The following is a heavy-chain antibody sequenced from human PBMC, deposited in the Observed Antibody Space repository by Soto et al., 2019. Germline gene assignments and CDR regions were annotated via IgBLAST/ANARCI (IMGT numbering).Heavy chain of an antibody. CDR3: ARGHYYDSSGYYWPGAFDI. V-gene: IGHV1-18*04. CDR1: GYTFTSYG. Sequence: XSVKVSCKASGYTFTSYGISWVRQAPGQGLEWMGWISAYNGNTNYAQKLQGRVTMTTDTSTSTAYMELRSLRSDDTAVYYCARGHYYDSSGYYWPGAFDIWGQGTMVTVSS. CDR2: ISAYNGNT. D-gene: IGHD3-22*01. J-gene: IGHJ3*02.